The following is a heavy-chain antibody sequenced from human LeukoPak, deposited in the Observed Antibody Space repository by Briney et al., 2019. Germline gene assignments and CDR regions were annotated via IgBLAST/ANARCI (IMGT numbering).Heavy chain of an antibody. CDR1: GYTLTELS. J-gene: IGHJ4*02. Sequence: GSVKVSCKVSGYTLTELSMHWVRQAPGKGLEWKGGFDPEDGETIYAQKFQGRVTMTEDTSTDTAYMELSSLRSEDTAVYYCATALASQPDSSGYYYLPDYWGQGTLVTVSS. CDR2: FDPEDGET. D-gene: IGHD3-22*01. V-gene: IGHV1-24*01. CDR3: ATALASQPDSSGYYYLPDY.